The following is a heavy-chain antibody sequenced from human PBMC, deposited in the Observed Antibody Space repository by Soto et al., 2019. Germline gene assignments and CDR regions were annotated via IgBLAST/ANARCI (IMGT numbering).Heavy chain of an antibody. D-gene: IGHD3-22*01. CDR3: ARSGHYDSSGYYFDY. V-gene: IGHV1-69*02. CDR2: IIPILGIA. Sequence: QVQLVQSGAEVKKPGSSVKVSCKASGGTFSSYTISWVRQAPGQGLEWMGRIIPILGIANYAQKFQGRVTITAEKSTSTAYMELSSLRSEDTAVYYCARSGHYDSSGYYFDYWGQGPLVTVSS. CDR1: GGTFSSYT. J-gene: IGHJ4*02.